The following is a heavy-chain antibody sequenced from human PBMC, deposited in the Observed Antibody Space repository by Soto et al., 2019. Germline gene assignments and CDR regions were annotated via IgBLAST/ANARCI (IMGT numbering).Heavy chain of an antibody. V-gene: IGHV1-3*04. Sequence: ASVKVSCKASGYTFSNYPMHWVRQAPGQRLEWMGWINTGNGDTKYSQKLQGRVTITRDTSAITAYMELSSLRSEDTAVYYCVRDWTHYDSNGPGDYWGQGTLVTVSS. CDR1: GYTFSNYP. J-gene: IGHJ4*02. D-gene: IGHD3-22*01. CDR3: VRDWTHYDSNGPGDY. CDR2: INTGNGDT.